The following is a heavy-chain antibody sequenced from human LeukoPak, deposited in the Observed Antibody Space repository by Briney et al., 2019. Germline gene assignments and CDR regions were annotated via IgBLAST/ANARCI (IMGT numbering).Heavy chain of an antibody. Sequence: SETLSLTCTVSGVSISSYYWSWIRQPPGKGLEWIGYIYYSGSTNYNPALKSRVTISVDTSKKQFSLKLSSVTAEDTAVYYCAIRVRVQGAFDIWGQGTMVTVSS. CDR2: IYYSGST. D-gene: IGHD1-1*01. CDR1: GVSISSYY. CDR3: AIRVRVQGAFDI. V-gene: IGHV4-59*01. J-gene: IGHJ3*02.